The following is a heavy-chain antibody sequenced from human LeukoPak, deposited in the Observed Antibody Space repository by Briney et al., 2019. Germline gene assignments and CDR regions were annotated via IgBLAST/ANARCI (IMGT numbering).Heavy chain of an antibody. J-gene: IGHJ4*02. CDR1: GFTFSTYN. V-gene: IGHV3-21*01. CDR2: ITSNSRYI. D-gene: IGHD6-13*01. Sequence: KTGGSLRLSCAASGFTFSTYNINWVRQAPGKGLEWVSSITSNSRYIYYADSVKGRFTISRDNAKNSLSLQMNSLSAEDTAVYYCARSQPGYSSSWYVYWGQGTLVTVSS. CDR3: ARSQPGYSSSWYVY.